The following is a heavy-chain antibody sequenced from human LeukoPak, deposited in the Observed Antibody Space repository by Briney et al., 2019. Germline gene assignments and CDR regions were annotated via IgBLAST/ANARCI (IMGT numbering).Heavy chain of an antibody. Sequence: PSETLSLTCTVSGGSINSYYWSWIRQPPGKGLEWIGYIYYSGSTNYNPSLKSRVTISVHTSKNQFSLKLSSVTAADTAVYYCATSLGYGSGSYYAWGQGTLVTVSS. D-gene: IGHD3-10*01. CDR1: GGSINSYY. CDR2: IYYSGST. CDR3: ATSLGYGSGSYYA. V-gene: IGHV4-59*01. J-gene: IGHJ5*02.